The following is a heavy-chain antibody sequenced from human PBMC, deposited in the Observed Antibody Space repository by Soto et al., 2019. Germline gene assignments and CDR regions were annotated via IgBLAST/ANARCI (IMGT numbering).Heavy chain of an antibody. J-gene: IGHJ4*02. CDR3: ARDDCFSNTCYIAY. CDR2: ISGYNGKT. CDR1: GYTFTSYG. D-gene: IGHD2-2*02. V-gene: IGHV1-18*01. Sequence: ASLKVSCKASGYTFTSYGISWVRQAPGQGLEWMGWISGYNGKTDYAQKLQGRVTMTTDTSTSTAYMELRSLTSDDTAVYYCARDDCFSNTCYIAYWGQGILVTVSS.